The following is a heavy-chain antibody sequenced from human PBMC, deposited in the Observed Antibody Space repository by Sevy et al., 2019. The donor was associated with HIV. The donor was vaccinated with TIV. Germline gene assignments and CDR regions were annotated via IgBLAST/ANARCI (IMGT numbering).Heavy chain of an antibody. J-gene: IGHJ5*02. CDR1: GGSISSYY. D-gene: IGHD2-15*01. CDR3: ASGKVAANYNWFDP. V-gene: IGHV4-4*07. Sequence: SETLSLTCTVSGGSISSYYWSWIRQPAGKGLEWIGRIYTSGSTNYNPSLKSRVTMSVDTSKNQFSLKLSSVTAADTAVYYCASGKVAANYNWFDPWGQRTLVTVSS. CDR2: IYTSGST.